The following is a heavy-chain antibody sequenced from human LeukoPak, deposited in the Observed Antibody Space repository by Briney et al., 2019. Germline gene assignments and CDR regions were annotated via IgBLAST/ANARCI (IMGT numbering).Heavy chain of an antibody. J-gene: IGHJ6*03. CDR1: GGSFSGYY. CDR2: INHSGST. V-gene: IGHV4-34*01. D-gene: IGHD5-18*01. CDR3: ARTTEGGYTYGYFYYYYMDV. Sequence: SETLSLTCAVYGGSFSGYYWTWIRQPPGKGLEWIGEINHSGSTNYNPSLKSRVTISVDTSKNQFSLKLTSVTAADTAVYYCARTTEGGYTYGYFYYYYMDVWGKGTTVTISS.